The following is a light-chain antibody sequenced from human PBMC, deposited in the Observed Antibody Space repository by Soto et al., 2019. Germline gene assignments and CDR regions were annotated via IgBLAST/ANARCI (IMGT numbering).Light chain of an antibody. CDR2: DVT. Sequence: QAVVTQPASVSGSPGQSITISCTGTSSDVGGYNYVSWYQHHPGKAPKLIIYDVTNRPSGVSNPFSGSKSGNTASLTISGLQPEDEADCYCSSYTTSNTRQIVFGTGTKLTVL. CDR1: SSDVGGYNY. CDR3: SSYTTSNTRQIV. V-gene: IGLV2-14*03. J-gene: IGLJ1*01.